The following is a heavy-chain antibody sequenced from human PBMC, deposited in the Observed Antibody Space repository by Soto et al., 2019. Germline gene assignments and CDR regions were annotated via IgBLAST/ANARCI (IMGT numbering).Heavy chain of an antibody. Sequence: QVQLQQWGAGLLKPSETLSLTCAVYGGSFSGYYWSWIRQPPGKGLEWIGEINHSGSTNYNPSRRRRVPVTGDTEKSQFSLKLSSGNAADTAGYYWARGRPGDYIGGSDRYTPDLDYWGQGTLVTVSS. CDR1: GGSFSGYY. D-gene: IGHD3-16*02. V-gene: IGHV4-34*01. CDR3: ARGRPGDYIGGSDRYTPDLDY. CDR2: INHSGST. J-gene: IGHJ4*02.